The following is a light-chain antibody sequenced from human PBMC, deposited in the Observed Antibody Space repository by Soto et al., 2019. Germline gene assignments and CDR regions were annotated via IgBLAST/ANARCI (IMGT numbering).Light chain of an antibody. CDR1: QSVNSY. V-gene: IGKV3-11*01. Sequence: EIVLTQSPATLSLSPGERATLSCRASQSVNSYLAWYQQKPGQAPRLLIYDASSMATGIPARFSGSGSGTDFTLTISRPEPEDFAVYYWQQRSNWPPVFTFGHGTKVDIK. J-gene: IGKJ3*01. CDR3: QQRSNWPPVFT. CDR2: DAS.